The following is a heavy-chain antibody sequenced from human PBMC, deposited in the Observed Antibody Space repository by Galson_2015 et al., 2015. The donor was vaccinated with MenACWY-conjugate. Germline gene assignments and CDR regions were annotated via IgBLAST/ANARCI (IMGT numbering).Heavy chain of an antibody. V-gene: IGHV3-11*06. CDR1: HYSISSGYS. Sequence: LSLTCTVSHYSISSGYSWGWIRQPPGKGLEWVSYISSSSSYTKYADSVKGRFTISRDNAKNSLYLQMNTLRAEDTAVYYCARDFEQLFDYWGQGTLVTVSS. D-gene: IGHD6-13*01. J-gene: IGHJ4*02. CDR2: ISSSSSYT. CDR3: ARDFEQLFDY.